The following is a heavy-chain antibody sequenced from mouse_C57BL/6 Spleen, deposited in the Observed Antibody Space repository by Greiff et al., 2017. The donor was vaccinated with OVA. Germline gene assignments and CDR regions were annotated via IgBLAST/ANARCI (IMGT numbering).Heavy chain of an antibody. J-gene: IGHJ2*01. CDR2: INYDGSST. D-gene: IGHD1-1*01. Sequence: EVQRVESEGGLVQPGSSMKLSCTASGFTFSDYYMAWVRQVPEKGLEWVANINYDGSSTYYLDSLKSRFIIPRDNAKNILYLQMSSLKSEDTATDYCARDPGSSYLDYWGQGTTLTVSS. CDR1: GFTFSDYY. V-gene: IGHV5-16*01. CDR3: ARDPGSSYLDY.